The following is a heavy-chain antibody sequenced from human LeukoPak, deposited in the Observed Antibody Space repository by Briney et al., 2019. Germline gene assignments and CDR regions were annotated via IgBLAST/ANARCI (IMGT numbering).Heavy chain of an antibody. V-gene: IGHV4-59*01. CDR1: GGSISSYY. CDR2: IYYTGST. J-gene: IGHJ4*02. CDR3: ARGGSRIAAASDS. D-gene: IGHD6-13*01. Sequence: KSSETLSLTCTVSGGSISSYYWSWIRQPPGKGLEWIGYIYYTGSTNYNPSLKSRVTISVDTSKNHFSLRLSSVTAADTAVYYCARGGSRIAAASDSWGQGTLVTVSS.